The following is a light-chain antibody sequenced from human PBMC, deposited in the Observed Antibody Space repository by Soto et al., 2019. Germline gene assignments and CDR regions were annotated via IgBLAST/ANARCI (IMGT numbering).Light chain of an antibody. CDR1: QSVYNY. CDR3: QQYGSSGT. V-gene: IGKV3-11*01. CDR2: DAS. Sequence: EIVSTQAPATLSFSPGERSTLSCRASQSVYNYLAWYQLKPGQAPRLPIYDASNRATGIPARFGASGSGTDFTLTISRLEPEDFAVYYCQQYGSSGTFGQGTKVDIK. J-gene: IGKJ1*01.